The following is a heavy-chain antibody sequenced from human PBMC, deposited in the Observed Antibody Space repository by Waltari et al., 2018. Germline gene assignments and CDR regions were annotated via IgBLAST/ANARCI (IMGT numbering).Heavy chain of an antibody. Sequence: QVQLQESGPGLVKPSETLSLTCAVSGYSISSGYYWGWIRQPPGKGLEWIGSIYHSGSTYYNPSLKSRVTISVDTSKNQFSLKLSSVTAADTAVYYCASGSTGLGYYYYGMDVWGQGTTVTVSS. CDR1: GYSISSGYY. J-gene: IGHJ6*02. CDR2: IYHSGST. CDR3: ASGSTGLGYYYYGMDV. D-gene: IGHD1-1*01. V-gene: IGHV4-38-2*01.